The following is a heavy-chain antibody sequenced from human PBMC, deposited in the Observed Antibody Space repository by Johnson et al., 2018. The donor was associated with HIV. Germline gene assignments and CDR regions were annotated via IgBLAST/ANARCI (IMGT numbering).Heavy chain of an antibody. CDR1: GFTFSSYW. J-gene: IGHJ3*02. CDR3: ARDPLLHGSTFDM. Sequence: VQLVESGGGLVQPGGFLRLSCAASGFTFSSYWMHWFRQAPGNGLVWVSHINSEGSSTTYADSVKGRFTISRDNAKNTLYLQMNSLRAEDTAVYYCARDPLLHGSTFDMWGPGTMVTVSS. V-gene: IGHV3-74*01. CDR2: INSEGSST. D-gene: IGHD3-10*01.